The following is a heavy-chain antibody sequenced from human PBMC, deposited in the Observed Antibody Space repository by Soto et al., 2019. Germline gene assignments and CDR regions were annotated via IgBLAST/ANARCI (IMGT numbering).Heavy chain of an antibody. CDR1: GGSFSGYY. D-gene: IGHD2-2*01. Sequence: SETLSLTCAVYGGSFSGYYWSWIRQPPGKGLGWIGEINHSGSTNYNPSLKSRVTISVDTSKNQFSLKLSSVTAADTAVYYCASFVVVPAASGYWFDPWGQGTLVTVSS. V-gene: IGHV4-34*01. CDR3: ASFVVVPAASGYWFDP. J-gene: IGHJ5*02. CDR2: INHSGST.